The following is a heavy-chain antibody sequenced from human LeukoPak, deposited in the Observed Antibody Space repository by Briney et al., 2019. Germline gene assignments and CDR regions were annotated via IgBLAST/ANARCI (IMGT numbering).Heavy chain of an antibody. CDR3: VRSMGHFDF. D-gene: IGHD1-26*01. J-gene: IGHJ4*02. CDR1: GDSVSSNIAA. V-gene: IGHV6-1*01. CDR2: TYYRSNWYH. Sequence: SQTLSLTCAISGDSVSSNIAAWNWIRQSPSRGLEWLGRTYYRSNWYHDYALSMQSRVTINPDTSKNQFSLQLNSVTPEDTAVYYCVRSMGHFDFWGQGTLDTVSS.